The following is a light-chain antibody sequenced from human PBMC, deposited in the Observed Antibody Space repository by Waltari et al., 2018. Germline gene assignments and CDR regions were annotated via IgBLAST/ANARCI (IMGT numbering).Light chain of an antibody. CDR1: SSNVGTYNY. CDR2: DVF. V-gene: IGLV2-11*01. CDR3: CSYAGTYRWV. Sequence: QSALTQPRSVSGSPGQSVTIPCTRTSSNVGTYNYVSWYQQLPGKAPKLMIADVFKRPSGVPDRFSGSKSGYTASLTISGLQAEDEADYYCCSYAGTYRWVFGGGTK. J-gene: IGLJ3*02.